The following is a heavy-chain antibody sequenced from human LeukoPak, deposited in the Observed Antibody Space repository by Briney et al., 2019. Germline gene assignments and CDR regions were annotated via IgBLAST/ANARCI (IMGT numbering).Heavy chain of an antibody. D-gene: IGHD1-26*01. CDR2: ITSSSTYI. Sequence: GGSLRLSCAASGFTFSSYNMNWVRQAPGKGLEWVSSITSSSTYIYYADSVRGRFTISRDNAKNSLYLQMNSLRAEDTAVYFCARDPYSGNYGAYYYYYMDVWGKGTTVTVSS. J-gene: IGHJ6*03. CDR3: ARDPYSGNYGAYYYYYMDV. CDR1: GFTFSSYN. V-gene: IGHV3-21*01.